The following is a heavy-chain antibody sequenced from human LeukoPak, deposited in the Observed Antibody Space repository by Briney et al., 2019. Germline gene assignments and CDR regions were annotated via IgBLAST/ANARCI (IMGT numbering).Heavy chain of an antibody. Sequence: ASVKVSCKASGYTFTGYYMHWVRQAPGQGREWMGWINPNSGGTNYAQKFQGWVTMTRDTSISTAYMELSRLRSDDTAVYYCARSVGYCSSTSCYRWFDPWGQGTLVTVSS. CDR3: ARSVGYCSSTSCYRWFDP. J-gene: IGHJ5*02. V-gene: IGHV1-2*04. CDR1: GYTFTGYY. CDR2: INPNSGGT. D-gene: IGHD2-2*01.